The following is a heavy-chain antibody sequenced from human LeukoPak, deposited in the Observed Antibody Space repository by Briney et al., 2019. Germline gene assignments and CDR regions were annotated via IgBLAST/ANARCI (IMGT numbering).Heavy chain of an antibody. J-gene: IGHJ6*03. CDR2: IYYSGIT. D-gene: IGHD3-10*01. CDR1: GRSISSYY. V-gene: IGHV4-59*01. Sequence: PSGTLSLTCTVSGRSISSYYWSWIRQPPGKGLEWIGYIYYSGITNYNPSLKSRVTISVDTSKNQFSLKLSPVTAADTAVYYCARALLWFGEFPPHYMDVWGKGTTVTVSS. CDR3: ARALLWFGEFPPHYMDV.